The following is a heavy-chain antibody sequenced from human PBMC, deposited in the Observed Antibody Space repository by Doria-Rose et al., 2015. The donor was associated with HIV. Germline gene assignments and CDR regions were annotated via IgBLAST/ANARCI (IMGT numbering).Heavy chain of an antibody. CDR1: GVSLSSPGMG. Sequence: SGPVLVKPTKTLTLTCTVSGVSLSSPGMGVSWIRQPPGKALEWLANIVSDDERSYKPSLKSRLTISRCTSKSQVVLTMTDMDPVDTATYYCARIKSSRWYHKYYFDFWGQGTLVIVSA. D-gene: IGHD6-13*01. V-gene: IGHV2-26*01. CDR2: IVSDDER. CDR3: ARIKSSRWYHKYYFDF. J-gene: IGHJ4*02.